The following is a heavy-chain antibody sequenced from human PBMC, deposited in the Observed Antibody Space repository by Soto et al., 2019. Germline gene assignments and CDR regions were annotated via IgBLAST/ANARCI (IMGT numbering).Heavy chain of an antibody. Sequence: GGSVRLSXEASGFTFNDYSMDWVRQAPEKGLEWVSSISSSGTYIYCADSVKGRFAISRDNANNVMYLQMDTLRAEDTAVYYCVRAGHVFDVHYYGMDLWGQGTTVTVSS. CDR2: ISSSGTYI. CDR3: VRAGHVFDVHYYGMDL. V-gene: IGHV3-21*01. J-gene: IGHJ6*02. CDR1: GFTFNDYS. D-gene: IGHD3-10*01.